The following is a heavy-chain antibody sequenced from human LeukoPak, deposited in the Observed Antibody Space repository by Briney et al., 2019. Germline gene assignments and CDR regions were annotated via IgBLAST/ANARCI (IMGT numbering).Heavy chain of an antibody. Sequence: GGSLRLSCAASGFTFSSYGMNWVRQAPGKGLEWVSAIGGSGRRTYYADSVKGRFTISRDNSKNTLYLQMNSLRAEDSAVYYCAKSTYIAAPGTQVDFDYWGQGTLVTVSS. J-gene: IGHJ4*02. CDR2: IGGSGRRT. CDR3: AKSTYIAAPGTQVDFDY. D-gene: IGHD6-13*01. CDR1: GFTFSSYG. V-gene: IGHV3-23*01.